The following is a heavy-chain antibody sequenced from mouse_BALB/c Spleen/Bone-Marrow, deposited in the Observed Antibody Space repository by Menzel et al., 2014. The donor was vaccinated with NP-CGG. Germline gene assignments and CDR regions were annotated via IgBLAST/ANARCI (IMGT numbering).Heavy chain of an antibody. CDR2: INPYNGDT. Sequence: VQLQQPGPELVKPGASVKISCKASGCSFXGYFMNWVMQSHGKSLEWIGRINPYNGDTFYNQKFKGKATLTVDKSSSTAHMELRSLASEDSAVYYCARSGYYGSSYFDYWGQGTTLTVSS. CDR3: ARSGYYGSSYFDY. V-gene: IGHV1-20*02. D-gene: IGHD1-1*01. J-gene: IGHJ2*01. CDR1: GCSFXGYF.